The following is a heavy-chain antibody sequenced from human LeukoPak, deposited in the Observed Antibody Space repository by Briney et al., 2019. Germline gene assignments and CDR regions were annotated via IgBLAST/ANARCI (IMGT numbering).Heavy chain of an antibody. CDR2: INTDGGII. V-gene: IGHV3-74*03. D-gene: IGHD2-2*01. CDR3: VVGIGDY. J-gene: IGHJ4*02. CDR1: GFSFSTYW. Sequence: GQSLRLSCAASGFSFSTYWIHWVRQPPGKGLVWVSRINTDGGIITYADSVKGRFTISRHSAKNTVYLQMNNLRAEDTAVYYCVVGIGDYWGQGTLVTVS.